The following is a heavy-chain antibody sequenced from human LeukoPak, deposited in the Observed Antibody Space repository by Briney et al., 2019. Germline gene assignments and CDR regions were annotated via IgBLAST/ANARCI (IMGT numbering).Heavy chain of an antibody. CDR1: GGSFSGYY. D-gene: IGHD6-19*01. V-gene: IGHV4-34*01. CDR3: ARVSGYSSGWSFDY. CDR2: INHSGST. Sequence: PSKTLSLACAVYGGSFSGYYWSWIRQPPGKGLEWIGEINHSGSTNYNPSLKSRVTISVDTSKNQFSLKLSSVTAADTAVYYCARVSGYSSGWSFDYWGQGTLVTVSS. J-gene: IGHJ4*02.